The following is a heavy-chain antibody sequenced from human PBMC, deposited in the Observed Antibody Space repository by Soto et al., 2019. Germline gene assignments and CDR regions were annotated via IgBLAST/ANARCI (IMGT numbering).Heavy chain of an antibody. CDR3: ARDLGDDCSDADCYVGYFAY. CDR1: GYAFTGFY. Sequence: VKVSCKASGYAFTGFYIHWVRQAPGQGLEWMGWINPISGGTNYAQKFQGRVTVTRDTSINTAYMELSRLRSDDTAVYYCARDLGDDCSDADCYVGYFAYWGQGTLVTVSS. V-gene: IGHV1-2*02. CDR2: INPISGGT. D-gene: IGHD2-2*01. J-gene: IGHJ4*02.